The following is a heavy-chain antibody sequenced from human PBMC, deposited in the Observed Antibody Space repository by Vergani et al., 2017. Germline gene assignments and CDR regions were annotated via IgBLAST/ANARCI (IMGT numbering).Heavy chain of an antibody. CDR1: GGSFSGYY. Sequence: QVQLQQWCAGLLKPSETLSLTFAVYGGSFSGYYWRLIPQPPGKGLEWIGEINHSGSTNYNPSLKSRVTISVDTSKNQFSLKLSSVTAADTAVYLCARGEGWNLRRYCSSTSCYCVYFDYWGQGTLVTVSS. CDR3: ARGEGWNLRRYCSSTSCYCVYFDY. CDR2: INHSGST. V-gene: IGHV4-34*01. J-gene: IGHJ4*02. D-gene: IGHD2-2*01.